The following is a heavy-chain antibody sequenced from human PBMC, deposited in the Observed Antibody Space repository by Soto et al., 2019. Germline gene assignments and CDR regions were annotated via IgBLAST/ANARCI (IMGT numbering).Heavy chain of an antibody. Sequence: QVQLVQSGAEVKKPGSSVKVSCKASGVTFSSSGINWVRQAPGEGLEWMGGNIPVFGTANYPQKFHGRVTITADEPTSTAYMELSSLRSEDTALYYCATDPPSSGTLVFGHWGQGTLCSVTS. CDR1: GVTFSSSG. J-gene: IGHJ4*02. V-gene: IGHV1-69*01. CDR3: ATDPPSSGTLVFGH. D-gene: IGHD1-1*01. CDR2: NIPVFGTA.